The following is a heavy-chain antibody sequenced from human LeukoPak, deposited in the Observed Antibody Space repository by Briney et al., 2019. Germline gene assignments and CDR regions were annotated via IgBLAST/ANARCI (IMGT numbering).Heavy chain of an antibody. CDR3: ARADAFGRGVSSSLFDP. D-gene: IGHD3-10*01. CDR2: IYTSGST. J-gene: IGHJ5*02. CDR1: GGSISSGSYY. V-gene: IGHV4-61*02. Sequence: PSETLSLTCTVSGGSISSGSYYWSWIRQPAGKGLEWIGRIYTSGSTNYNPSLKSRVTISVDTSKNQFSLKLSSVTAADTAVYYCARADAFGRGVSSSLFDPWGQGTLVTVSS.